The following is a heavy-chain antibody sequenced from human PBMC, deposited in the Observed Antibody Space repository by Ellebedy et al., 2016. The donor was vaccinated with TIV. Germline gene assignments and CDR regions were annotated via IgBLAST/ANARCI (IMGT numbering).Heavy chain of an antibody. Sequence: SETLSLXXTVSGGSFSSYYWSWIRQAAGKGLEWIGRSFMGGSTTYNPSLKNRVTMSADASTTQLSLSLSSVTAADTAVYFCARNSRSGYYYGIDYWGQGTLVTVSS. CDR2: SFMGGST. D-gene: IGHD3-22*01. CDR1: GGSFSSYY. V-gene: IGHV4-4*07. J-gene: IGHJ4*02. CDR3: ARNSRSGYYYGIDY.